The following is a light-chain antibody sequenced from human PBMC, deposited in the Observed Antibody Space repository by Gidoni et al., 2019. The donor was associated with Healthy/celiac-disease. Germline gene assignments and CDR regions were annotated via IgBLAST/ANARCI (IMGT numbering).Light chain of an antibody. Sequence: AIRMTQSPSSFSASTGDRVTITCRASQGLSSYLAWYQQKPGKAPKLLIYAASTLQSGVPSRFSGSGSGTDFTLTISCLQSKDFATYYCQQYYSYPPLTFGGGTKVEIK. V-gene: IGKV1-8*01. CDR2: AAS. CDR1: QGLSSY. J-gene: IGKJ4*01. CDR3: QQYYSYPPLT.